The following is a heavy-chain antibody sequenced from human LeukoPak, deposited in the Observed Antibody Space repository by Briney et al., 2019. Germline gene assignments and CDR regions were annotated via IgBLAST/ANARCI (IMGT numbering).Heavy chain of an antibody. D-gene: IGHD6-13*01. CDR1: GGSISSYY. J-gene: IGHJ2*01. Sequence: SETLSLTCTVSGGSISSYYWSWIRQPPGKGLEWIGYIFYSGSTNYNPSLKSRVTISVYTSKNQFSLKLSSVTAADTAVYYCARVYYSNSYDYWYFDLWGRGTLVTVSS. CDR2: IFYSGST. V-gene: IGHV4-59*01. CDR3: ARVYYSNSYDYWYFDL.